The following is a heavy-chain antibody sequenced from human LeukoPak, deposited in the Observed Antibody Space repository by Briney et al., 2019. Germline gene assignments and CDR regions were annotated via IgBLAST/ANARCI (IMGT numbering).Heavy chain of an antibody. Sequence: GASVKVSCKASGYTFTSYDVSWVRQATGQGLEWMGWMNPNSGNTGYARKFQGRVTMTTDTSTSTAYMELRSLRSDDTAVYYCARVRITMVRGVIGALHAFDIWGQGTMVTVSS. CDR2: MNPNSGNT. CDR3: ARVRITMVRGVIGALHAFDI. CDR1: GYTFTSYD. J-gene: IGHJ3*02. V-gene: IGHV1-8*01. D-gene: IGHD3-10*01.